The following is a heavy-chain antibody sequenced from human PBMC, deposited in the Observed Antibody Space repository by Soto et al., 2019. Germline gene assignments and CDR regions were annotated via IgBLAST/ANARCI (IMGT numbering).Heavy chain of an antibody. CDR3: MRDFGYNCGDF. D-gene: IGHD1-1*01. CDR2: VSPDGRYT. CDR1: GFTVSSYW. Sequence: VGCRRLACAASGFTVSSYWMHWVRQAPGKWLVWVSPVSPDGRYTNYADAVKGRFTVSKDNAKNTLYLQMNSLRAEDAARYCCMRDFGYNCGDFWGQGIMVTVSS. J-gene: IGHJ4*02. V-gene: IGHV3-74*01.